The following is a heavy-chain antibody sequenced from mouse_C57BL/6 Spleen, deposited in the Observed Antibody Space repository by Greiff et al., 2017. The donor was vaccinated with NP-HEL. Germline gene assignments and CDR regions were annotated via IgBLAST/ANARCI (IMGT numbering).Heavy chain of an antibody. J-gene: IGHJ2*01. V-gene: IGHV1-76*01. CDR1: GYTFTDYY. D-gene: IGHD1-1*01. CDR2: IYPGSGNT. Sequence: VKLVESGAELVRPGASVKLSCKASGYTFTDYYINWVKQRPGQGLEWIARIYPGSGNTYYNEKFKGKATLTAEKSSSTAYMQLSSLTSEDSAVYFCASDYYGSSYQYYFDYWGQGTTLTVSS. CDR3: ASDYYGSSYQYYFDY.